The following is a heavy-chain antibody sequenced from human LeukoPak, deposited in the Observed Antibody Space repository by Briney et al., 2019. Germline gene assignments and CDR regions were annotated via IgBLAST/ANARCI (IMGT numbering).Heavy chain of an antibody. V-gene: IGHV3-11*06. J-gene: IGHJ4*02. CDR3: VRVNGDFYFDY. CDR1: GFTFSDYY. Sequence: GGSLRLSCAASGFTFSDYYMSWIRQAPGKGLEWVSYMSSSSSYTNNADSVKGRFTISRDNAKNSLYLQMNSLRAEDTAVYYCVRVNGDFYFDYWGQGTLVIVSS. CDR2: MSSSSSYT. D-gene: IGHD4-17*01.